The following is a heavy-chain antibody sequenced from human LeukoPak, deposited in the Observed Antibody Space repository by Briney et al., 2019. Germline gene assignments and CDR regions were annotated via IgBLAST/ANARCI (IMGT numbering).Heavy chain of an antibody. D-gene: IGHD1-26*01. J-gene: IGHJ4*02. Sequence: SETLSLTCAVSGYSISSAYYWGWIRQPPGKGLEWIGSIYHSGSTYYNASLKSRVTLSVDTPKNQFSLKLSSVTAADTAVYYCARHLASSGSSAFGYWGQGTLVTVSS. CDR1: GYSISSAYY. CDR2: IYHSGST. CDR3: ARHLASSGSSAFGY. V-gene: IGHV4-38-2*01.